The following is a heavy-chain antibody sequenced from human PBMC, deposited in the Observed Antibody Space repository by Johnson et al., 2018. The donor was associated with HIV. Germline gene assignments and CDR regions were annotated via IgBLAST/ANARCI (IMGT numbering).Heavy chain of an antibody. J-gene: IGHJ3*02. CDR1: GFTFRSYG. Sequence: QVQLVESGGGVVQPGGSLRLSCAASGFTFRSYGMHWVRQAPGKGLEWVAFIRYDGRNNYYGDSVKGRFTISRDNAKNTLYLQMNSLRAEDTAVYYWATAGIYDDDACDIWGQGTMVTGSS. D-gene: IGHD2/OR15-2a*01. V-gene: IGHV3-30*02. CDR3: ATAGIYDDDACDI. CDR2: IRYDGRNN.